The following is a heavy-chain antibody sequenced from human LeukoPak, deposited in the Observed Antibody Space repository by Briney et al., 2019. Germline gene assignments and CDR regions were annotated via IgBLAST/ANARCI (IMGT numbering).Heavy chain of an antibody. J-gene: IGHJ5*02. CDR1: GYTFTSYG. CDR2: ISAYNGNT. D-gene: IGHD2-15*01. CDR3: AREGYCSGGTCYSTMNWFDP. V-gene: IGHV1-18*01. Sequence: ASVKVSCKASGYTFTSYGISWVRQAPGPGLEWMGWISAYNGNTNYAQKLQGRVTMTTDTSTSTAYMELRSLRSDDTAVYYCAREGYCSGGTCYSTMNWFDPWGQGTLVTVSS.